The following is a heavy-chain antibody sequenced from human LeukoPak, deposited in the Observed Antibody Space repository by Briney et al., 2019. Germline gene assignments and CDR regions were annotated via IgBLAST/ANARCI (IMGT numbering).Heavy chain of an antibody. D-gene: IGHD1-7*01. Sequence: SETLSLTCTVSGGSISSSSYYWGWIRQPPGKGLEWIGSIYYSGSTYYNPSLKSRVTISVDTSKNQFSLKLSSVTAADTAVYYCARQGPTGTTVFAHDAFDIWGQGTMVTVSS. V-gene: IGHV4-39*01. CDR3: ARQGPTGTTVFAHDAFDI. CDR1: GGSISSSSYY. CDR2: IYYSGST. J-gene: IGHJ3*02.